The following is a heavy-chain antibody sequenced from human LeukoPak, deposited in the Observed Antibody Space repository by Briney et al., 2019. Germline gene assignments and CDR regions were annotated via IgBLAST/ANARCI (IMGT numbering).Heavy chain of an antibody. CDR2: INQDGSAK. Sequence: PGGSLRLSCAASGFTFTAYWMNWVRQAPGKGLEWVANINQDGSAKYHVDSVKGRFTISRDNAKNSLYVQLNSLRGEDTAVYYCVRGHAGAFEMWGQGTVVTVSS. CDR1: GFTFTAYW. J-gene: IGHJ3*02. CDR3: VRGHAGAFEM. V-gene: IGHV3-7*05. D-gene: IGHD3-10*01.